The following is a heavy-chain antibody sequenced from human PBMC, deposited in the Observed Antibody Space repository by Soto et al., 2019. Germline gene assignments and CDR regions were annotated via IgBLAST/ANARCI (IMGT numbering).Heavy chain of an antibody. CDR2: IYYSGST. D-gene: IGHD5-18*01. J-gene: IGHJ6*02. Sequence: SETLSLTCTVPGGSISGYYWTWILQPPGEGLEWIGYIYYSGSTNYNPSLKSRVTISVDTSKNQFSLKLTSVTAADTAVYYCAREGGLLLRNTMDVWGQGTTVTVSS. V-gene: IGHV4-59*01. CDR1: GGSISGYY. CDR3: AREGGLLLRNTMDV.